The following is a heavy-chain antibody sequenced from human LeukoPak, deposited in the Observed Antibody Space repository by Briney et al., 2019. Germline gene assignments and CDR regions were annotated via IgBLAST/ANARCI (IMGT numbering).Heavy chain of an antibody. CDR2: IYYSGST. CDR3: ARGEMATSFDY. V-gene: IGHV4-59*01. CDR1: GDSISSYY. D-gene: IGHD5-24*01. J-gene: IGHJ4*02. Sequence: SETLSLTCTVSGDSISSYYWSWIRQPPGKGLEWIGYIYYSGSTNYNPSLKSRVTISVDTSKNQFSLKLSSVTAADTAVYYCARGEMATSFDYWGQGTLVTVSS.